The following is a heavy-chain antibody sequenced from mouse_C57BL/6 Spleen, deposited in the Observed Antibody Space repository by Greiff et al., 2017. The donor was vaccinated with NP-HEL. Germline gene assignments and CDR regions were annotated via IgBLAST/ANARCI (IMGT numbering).Heavy chain of an antibody. CDR2: ISSKSNNYAT. J-gene: IGHJ1*03. Sequence: EVMLVESGGGLVQPKGSLKLSCAASGFSFNTYAMNWVRQAPGKGLEWVARISSKSNNYATYYADSVKDRFTISRDDSESMLYLQRNNLKNEDTAKKERERKEESDLDDWGKGTTVTVAA. CDR3: ERKEESDLDD. CDR1: GFSFNTYA. V-gene: IGHV10-1*01.